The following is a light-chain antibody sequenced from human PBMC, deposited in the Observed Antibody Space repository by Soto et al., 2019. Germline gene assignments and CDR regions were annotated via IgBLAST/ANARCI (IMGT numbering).Light chain of an antibody. CDR1: QSINNH. CDR2: AAS. Sequence: DIQMTQSPSSLSASVGDRVTITCRASQSINNHLNWYQQRPGKAPELLIYAASSLQGGVPSRFSGSESGTDFTLTISRLQPEDFATYFCQQSYSVPPSFGQGTKLEIK. V-gene: IGKV1-39*01. J-gene: IGKJ2*01. CDR3: QQSYSVPPS.